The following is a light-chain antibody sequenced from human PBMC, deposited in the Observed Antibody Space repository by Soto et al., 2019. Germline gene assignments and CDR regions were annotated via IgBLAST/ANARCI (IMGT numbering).Light chain of an antibody. Sequence: DVVMTQSPLYLPGTLGQLASISCRSSQSLVCNDGNTYLNWFHQRPGQSPRRLIYEVSNRDSGVPDRFSGSGSGTDFTLKISRVEAEDVGVFYCMQGTHWPYTFGQGTKLEIK. CDR3: MQGTHWPYT. CDR2: EVS. J-gene: IGKJ2*01. CDR1: QSLVCNDGNTY. V-gene: IGKV2-30*01.